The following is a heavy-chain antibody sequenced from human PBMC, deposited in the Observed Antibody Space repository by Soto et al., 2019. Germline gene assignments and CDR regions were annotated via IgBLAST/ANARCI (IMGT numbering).Heavy chain of an antibody. CDR1: GFTFSSYG. CDR2: ISYDGSNK. CDR3: AKDPYGSGLNWFDP. V-gene: IGHV3-30*18. D-gene: IGHD3-10*01. Sequence: GGSLRLSCAASGFTFSSYGMHWVRQAPGKGLEWVAVISYDGSNKYYADSVKGRFTFSRDNSKNTLYLQMNSLRAEDTAVYYCAKDPYGSGLNWFDPWGQGTLVTVSS. J-gene: IGHJ5*02.